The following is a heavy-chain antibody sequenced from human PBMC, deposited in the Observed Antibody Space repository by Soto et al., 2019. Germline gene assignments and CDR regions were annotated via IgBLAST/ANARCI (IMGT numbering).Heavy chain of an antibody. CDR3: ARAWGFYFDF. CDR1: GGSISSYY. D-gene: IGHD1-26*01. CDR2: IYYSGST. J-gene: IGHJ4*02. Sequence: PSETLSLTCTVSGGSISSYYWSWIRQPPGKGLEWIGYIYYSGSTNYNPSLKSRVTISVDTSKNQFSLKLSSVTAADTAVYYCARAWGFYFDFWAWGILVTVSS. V-gene: IGHV4-59*01.